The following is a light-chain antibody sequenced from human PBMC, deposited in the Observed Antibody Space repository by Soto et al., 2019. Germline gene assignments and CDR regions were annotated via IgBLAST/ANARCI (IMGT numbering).Light chain of an antibody. V-gene: IGKV3-20*01. J-gene: IGKJ1*01. Sequence: EIVLTQSTATLSLSPGERATLSCRASQSVSSNYLAWYQHKPGQAPRLLIYDASTRATGIPDRFSGSGSGTDFTLTISRLEPEDFAVYYCQQYGSSPWTFGQGTKVDIK. CDR1: QSVSSNY. CDR2: DAS. CDR3: QQYGSSPWT.